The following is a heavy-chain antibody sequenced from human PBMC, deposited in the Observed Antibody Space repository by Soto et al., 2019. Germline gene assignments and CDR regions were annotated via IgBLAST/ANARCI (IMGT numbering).Heavy chain of an antibody. CDR2: MNPNSGNT. CDR1: GYTFTSYD. D-gene: IGHD3-16*01. CDR3: ARGLDSSGRWGYYYYGMYV. J-gene: IGHJ6*02. V-gene: IGHV1-8*01. Sequence: QVQLVQSGAEVKKPGASVKVSCKASGYTFTSYDINWVRQATGQGLEWMGWMNPNSGNTGYAQKFQGRVTMTRNTSISTAYMEMSSLRSEATAVYYCARGLDSSGRWGYYYYGMYVWGQGTTVTVSS.